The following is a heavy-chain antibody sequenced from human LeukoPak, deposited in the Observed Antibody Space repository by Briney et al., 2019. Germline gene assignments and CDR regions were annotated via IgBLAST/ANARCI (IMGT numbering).Heavy chain of an antibody. V-gene: IGHV3-48*04. CDR2: ISSSSRTV. CDR1: GFTFTSTS. J-gene: IGHJ3*02. D-gene: IGHD1-1*01. Sequence: GGSLRLSCAASGFTFTSTSMNWVRQAPGKGLEWISYISSSSRTVHYADSVQGRFTISRDNAKNSLYLQMNSLTAEDTAVYYCARKMKTGDRVGTFDIWGQGTMVTVSS. CDR3: ARKMKTGDRVGTFDI.